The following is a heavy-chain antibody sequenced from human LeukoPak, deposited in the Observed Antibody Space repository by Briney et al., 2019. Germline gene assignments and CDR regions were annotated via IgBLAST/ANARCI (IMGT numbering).Heavy chain of an antibody. CDR1: GGSISSGGYY. Sequence: SQTLSLTCTVSGGSISSGGYYWSWIRQHPGKGLEWIGYIYYSGSTYYNPSLKSRVTISVDTSKNQFSLKLSSVTAADTAVHYCARVDDDYSNQNDAFDIWGQGTMVTVSS. CDR2: IYYSGST. J-gene: IGHJ3*02. CDR3: ARVDDDYSNQNDAFDI. D-gene: IGHD4-11*01. V-gene: IGHV4-31*03.